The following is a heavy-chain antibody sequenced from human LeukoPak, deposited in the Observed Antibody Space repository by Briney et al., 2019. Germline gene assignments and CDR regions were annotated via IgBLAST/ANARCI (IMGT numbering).Heavy chain of an antibody. D-gene: IGHD6-6*01. Sequence: GGSLRLSCAASGFTFSSYAMSWVRQAPGKGLEWVSAISGSGGSTYYADSVKGRFTISRDNSKNTLYLQMNSLRAEVTAVYYCAKDLGYSSSSDIWGQGTMVTVSS. CDR2: ISGSGGST. J-gene: IGHJ3*02. V-gene: IGHV3-23*01. CDR3: AKDLGYSSSSDI. CDR1: GFTFSSYA.